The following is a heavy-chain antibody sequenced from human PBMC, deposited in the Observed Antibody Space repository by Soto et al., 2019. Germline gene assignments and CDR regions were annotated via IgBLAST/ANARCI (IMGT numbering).Heavy chain of an antibody. Sequence: GGSLRLSCAASGFTFSSYAMSWVRQAPGKGLEWVSAISGSGGSTYYADSVKGRFTISRDNSENTLYLQMNSLRAEDTAVFYCAKVTMIVVVITRHDAFDIWGQGTMVTVSS. V-gene: IGHV3-23*01. CDR2: ISGSGGST. D-gene: IGHD3-22*01. J-gene: IGHJ3*02. CDR1: GFTFSSYA. CDR3: AKVTMIVVVITRHDAFDI.